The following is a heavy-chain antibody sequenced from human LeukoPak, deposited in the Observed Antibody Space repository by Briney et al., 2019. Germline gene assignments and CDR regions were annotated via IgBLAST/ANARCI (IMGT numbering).Heavy chain of an antibody. J-gene: IGHJ6*02. V-gene: IGHV4-59*01. CDR3: ARGRSNYYGMDV. CDR2: IYYSGNT. CDR1: DGSINSYY. D-gene: IGHD1-26*01. Sequence: SETLSLTCSVSDGSINSYYWNWIRRPPGKGLEWIGYIYYSGNTNYSPSLKSRVTMSVDTSKNLFSLKVSSVTAADTAVYYCARGRSNYYGMDVWGQGTTVTVSS.